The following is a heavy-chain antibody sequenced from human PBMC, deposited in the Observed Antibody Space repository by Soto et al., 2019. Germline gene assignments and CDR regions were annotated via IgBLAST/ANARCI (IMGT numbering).Heavy chain of an antibody. J-gene: IGHJ6*02. Sequence: PGGSLRLSCAASGFTFSSYAMHRVRQAPGKGLEWVAVISYDGSNKYYADSVKGRFTISRDNSKNTLYLQMNSLRAEDTAVYYCARDEGTYYYDSSGYRNYYYYGMDVWGQGTTVTVSS. V-gene: IGHV3-30-3*01. CDR3: ARDEGTYYYDSSGYRNYYYYGMDV. D-gene: IGHD3-22*01. CDR1: GFTFSSYA. CDR2: ISYDGSNK.